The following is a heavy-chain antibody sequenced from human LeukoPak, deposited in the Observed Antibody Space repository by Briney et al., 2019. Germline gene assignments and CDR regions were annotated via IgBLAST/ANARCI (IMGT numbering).Heavy chain of an antibody. V-gene: IGHV1-2*02. Sequence: GASVKVSCKASGYTFTGYYMHWVQQAPGQGLEWMGWINPNSGGTNYAQKFQGRVTMTRDTSISTAYMELSRLRSDDTAVYYCARVYYDILTGYYEVTQKQDYGMDVWGQGTTVTVSS. J-gene: IGHJ6*02. CDR1: GYTFTGYY. D-gene: IGHD3-9*01. CDR3: ARVYYDILTGYYEVTQKQDYGMDV. CDR2: INPNSGGT.